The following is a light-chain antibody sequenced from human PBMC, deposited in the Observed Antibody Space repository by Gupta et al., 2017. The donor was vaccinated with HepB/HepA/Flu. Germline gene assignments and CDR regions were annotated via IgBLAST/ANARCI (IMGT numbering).Light chain of an antibody. J-gene: IGKJ4*01. CDR3: QQSDSLPVT. CDR1: QSISNY. V-gene: IGKV1-39*01. CDR2: AAS. Sequence: DIRMTQSPSSLSSSVGDRVTITCRASQSISNYLNWYQQKPGKAPKLLIYAASSLQSGVPSRFRGSGSGTDFTLTISSLQREDFATYYCQQSDSLPVTFGGGTKVEIK.